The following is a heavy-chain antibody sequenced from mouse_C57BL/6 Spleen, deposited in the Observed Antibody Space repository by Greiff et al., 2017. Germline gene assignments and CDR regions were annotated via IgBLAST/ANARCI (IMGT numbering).Heavy chain of an antibody. J-gene: IGHJ2*01. CDR3: TRRLGRGGYFDY. CDR1: GYTFTSYW. CDR2: IYPGNSDT. V-gene: IGHV1-5*01. D-gene: IGHD4-1*01. Sequence: EVKLVESGTVLARPGASVKMSCKTSGYTFTSYWMHWVKQRPGQGLEWIGAIYPGNSDTSYNQKFKGKAKLTAVTSASTAYMELSSLTNEDSAVYYCTRRLGRGGYFDYWGQGTTLTVSS.